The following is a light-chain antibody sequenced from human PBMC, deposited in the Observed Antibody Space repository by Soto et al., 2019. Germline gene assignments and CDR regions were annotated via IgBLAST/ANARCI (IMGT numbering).Light chain of an antibody. CDR1: QGISSY. J-gene: IGKJ4*01. V-gene: IGKV1-9*01. CDR3: QQLNSYPLT. CDR2: AAS. Sequence: XXTXXXSXXXXSVGXRVTITCRXSQGISSYLAWYQQKPGKAPKLLIYAASTLQSGVPSRFSGSGSGTEFTLTISSLQPEDFATYYCQQLNSYPLTFGGGTKVEIK.